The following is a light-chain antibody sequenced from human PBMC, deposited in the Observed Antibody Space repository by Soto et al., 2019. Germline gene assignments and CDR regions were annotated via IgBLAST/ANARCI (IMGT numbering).Light chain of an antibody. CDR3: QQSYSTPWT. CDR1: QSISSY. Sequence: DLQMTQSPSSLSASVGDRVTITCRASQSISSYLNWYQQKPRKAPKLLIYAASSLQSEVPSRFSGRGSGTDFTLTISSLQPEDFATYYCQQSYSTPWTFGQGTKVEIK. CDR2: AAS. J-gene: IGKJ1*01. V-gene: IGKV1-39*01.